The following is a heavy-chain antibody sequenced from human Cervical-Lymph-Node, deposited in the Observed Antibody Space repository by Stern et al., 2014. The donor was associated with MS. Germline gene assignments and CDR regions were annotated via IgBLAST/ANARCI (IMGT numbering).Heavy chain of an antibody. CDR2: IIPIFGTA. CDR3: ARAYHYDSSGYYSGYYYYGMDV. J-gene: IGHJ6*02. V-gene: IGHV1-69*01. D-gene: IGHD3-22*01. CDR1: GGTFSSYA. Sequence: QVQLGQSGAEVKKPGSSGKVSCKASGGTFSSYAISWVRQAPGQGLEWMGGIIPIFGTANYAQKFQGRVTITADESTSTAYMELSSLRSEDTAVYYCARAYHYDSSGYYSGYYYYGMDVWGQGTTVTVSS.